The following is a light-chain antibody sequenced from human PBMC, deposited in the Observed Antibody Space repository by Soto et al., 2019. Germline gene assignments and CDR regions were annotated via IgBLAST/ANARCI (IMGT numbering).Light chain of an antibody. J-gene: IGKJ1*01. V-gene: IGKV1-39*01. Sequence: DIQMTQSPSSLSASVGDRVTITCRASQSISTYLNWYQQKPGKAPRLLIYAASSLQSGVPSRFSGSGSETDFTLTISSLQPEDFASYFCQQSHSAPWKFGQGTKVDIK. CDR3: QQSHSAPWK. CDR1: QSISTY. CDR2: AAS.